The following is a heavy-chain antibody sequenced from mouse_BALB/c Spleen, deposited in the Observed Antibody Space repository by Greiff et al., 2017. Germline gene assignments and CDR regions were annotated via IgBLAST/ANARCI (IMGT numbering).Heavy chain of an antibody. Sequence: QVQLQQPGAELVKPGASVKLSCKASGYTFTSYWMHWVKQRPGQGLEWIGEINPSNGRTNYNEKFKSKATLTVDKSSSTAYMQLSSLTSEDSAVYYCALIYYGYESGGDYWGQGTSVTVSS. V-gene: IGHV1S81*02. CDR1: GYTFTSYW. D-gene: IGHD2-2*01. CDR3: ALIYYGYESGGDY. CDR2: INPSNGRT. J-gene: IGHJ4*01.